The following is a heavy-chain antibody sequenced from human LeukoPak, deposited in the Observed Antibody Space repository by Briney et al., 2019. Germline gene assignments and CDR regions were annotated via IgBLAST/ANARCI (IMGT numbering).Heavy chain of an antibody. V-gene: IGHV4-34*01. J-gene: IGHJ5*02. CDR3: ATRILASAGTNWFDP. D-gene: IGHD2-15*01. CDR2: INHSGST. CDR1: GGSFSGYY. Sequence: SETLSLTCAVYGGSFSGYYWSWIRQPPGKGLEWIGEINHSGSTNYNPSLKSRVTISVDTSKNQFSLKLSSVTAADTAVYYCATRILASAGTNWFDPWGQGTLVTISS.